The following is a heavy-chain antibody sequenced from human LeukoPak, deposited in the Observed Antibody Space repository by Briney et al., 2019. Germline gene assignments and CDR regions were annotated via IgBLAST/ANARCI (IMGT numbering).Heavy chain of an antibody. CDR2: FASDGFSA. D-gene: IGHD1-26*01. J-gene: IGHJ3*02. V-gene: IGHV3-23*03. CDR3: AKGSLMDPHAFDI. Sequence: GGSLRLSCAASGFTFSTSVMSWVRQAPGKGLVWVAGFASDGFSANYADSVRGRFTISRDNSKNTLYLQMNSLRAEDTAVYYCAKGSLMDPHAFDIWGQGTMVTVSS. CDR1: GFTFSTSV.